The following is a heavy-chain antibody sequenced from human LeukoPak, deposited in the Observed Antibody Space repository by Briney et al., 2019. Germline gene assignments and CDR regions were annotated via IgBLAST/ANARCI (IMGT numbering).Heavy chain of an antibody. CDR3: ARLGAAAGTVDY. Sequence: SETLSLTCTVSGGSISSYSWSWIRQPPGKGLGWIGYIYYSGSTNYNPSLKSRVTISADTSKNQFSLKLSSVTAADTAVYYCARLGAAAGTVDYWGQGTLVTVSS. CDR2: IYYSGST. CDR1: GGSISSYS. D-gene: IGHD6-13*01. V-gene: IGHV4-59*08. J-gene: IGHJ4*02.